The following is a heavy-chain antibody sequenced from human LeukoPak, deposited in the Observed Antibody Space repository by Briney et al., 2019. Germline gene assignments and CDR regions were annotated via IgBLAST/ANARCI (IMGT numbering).Heavy chain of an antibody. D-gene: IGHD6-25*01. CDR1: GFTFSNYG. CDR3: ARWREQRDYYYYYGMDV. CDR2: IKQDGSEK. J-gene: IGHJ6*02. V-gene: IGHV3-7*01. Sequence: PGGSLRLSCAASGFTFSNYGMHWVRQAPGKGLEWVANIKQDGSEKYYVDSVKGRFTISRDNAKNSLYLQMNSLRAEDTAVYCCARWREQRDYYYYYGMDVWGQGTTVTVSS.